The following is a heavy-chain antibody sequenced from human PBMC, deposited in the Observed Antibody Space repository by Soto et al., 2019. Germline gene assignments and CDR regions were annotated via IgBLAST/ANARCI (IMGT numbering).Heavy chain of an antibody. D-gene: IGHD2-21*02. CDR3: AREGDPLMAYCGGDCYSDGAFDI. Sequence: ASVKVSCKASGYTFTSYDINWVRQAPGQRLEWMGWINAGNGNTKYSQKFQGRVTITRDTSASTAYMELSSLRSEDTAVYYCAREGDPLMAYCGGDCYSDGAFDIWGQGTMVTVSS. CDR1: GYTFTSYD. V-gene: IGHV1-3*01. J-gene: IGHJ3*02. CDR2: INAGNGNT.